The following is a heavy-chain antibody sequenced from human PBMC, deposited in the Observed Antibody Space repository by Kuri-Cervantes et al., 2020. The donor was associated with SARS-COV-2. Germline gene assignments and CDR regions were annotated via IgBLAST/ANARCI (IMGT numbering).Heavy chain of an antibody. J-gene: IGHJ3*02. D-gene: IGHD3-22*01. CDR3: ANGAPMIVVVTYDAFDI. Sequence: GGSLRLSCAASGFTFSSYGMHWVRQAPGKGLEWVAVISYDGSNKYYADSVKGRFTISRDNSKNTLYLQMNSLRAEDTAVYYCANGAPMIVVVTYDAFDIWGQGTRVTVSS. CDR2: ISYDGSNK. V-gene: IGHV3-30*18. CDR1: GFTFSSYG.